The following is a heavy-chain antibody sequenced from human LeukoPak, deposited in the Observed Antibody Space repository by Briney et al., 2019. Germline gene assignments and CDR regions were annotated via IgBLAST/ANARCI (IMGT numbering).Heavy chain of an antibody. V-gene: IGHV3-23*01. D-gene: IGHD6-19*01. CDR3: AKVRCSGWYDAFDI. CDR2: ISGSGGST. Sequence: PGGSLRLSCAASGFTLSSYAMSWVRQAPAKGLEWVSSISGSGGSTYYSDSVRGRFTISRDNSKNTLYLQLNSVRAEGTAVYYCAKVRCSGWYDAFDIWGQGTMVIVSS. CDR1: GFTLSSYA. J-gene: IGHJ3*02.